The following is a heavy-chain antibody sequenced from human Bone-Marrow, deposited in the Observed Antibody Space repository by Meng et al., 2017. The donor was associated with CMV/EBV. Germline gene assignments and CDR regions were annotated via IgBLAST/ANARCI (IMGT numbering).Heavy chain of an antibody. V-gene: IGHV4-59*01. CDR1: GGSISSYY. Sequence: SETLSLTCTVSGGSISSYYWSWIRQPPGKGLEWIGYIYYSGSTNYNPSLKSRVTISVDTSKNQFSLKLSSVTAADTAVYYCARDRAAYSSSSSYYYGMDVWGQGTTVTVS. CDR3: ARDRAAYSSSSSYYYGMDV. D-gene: IGHD6-6*01. CDR2: IYYSGST. J-gene: IGHJ6*02.